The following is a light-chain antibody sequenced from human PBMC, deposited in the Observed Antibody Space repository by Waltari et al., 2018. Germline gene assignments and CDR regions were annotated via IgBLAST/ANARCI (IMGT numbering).Light chain of an antibody. CDR3: QQSYSTPYT. V-gene: IGKV1-39*01. CDR1: QTIRSY. J-gene: IGKJ2*01. CDR2: AAS. Sequence: DTQMTQSPSSLSASVGDRVTITCRASQTIRSYLNWYQQKPGKAPKLLIYAASSLQSGVPSRFSGSGSETDFTLTISSLQPEDFATYYCQQSYSTPYTFGQGTKLEVK.